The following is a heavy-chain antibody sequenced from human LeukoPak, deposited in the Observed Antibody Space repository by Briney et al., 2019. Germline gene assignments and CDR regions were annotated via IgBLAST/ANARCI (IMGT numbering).Heavy chain of an antibody. CDR3: ARSLYSGYDHEAAFDI. Sequence: GESLKISCKGSGYSFTSYWIGWVRQMPGKGLEWMGIIYPGDSDTRYSPSFQGQVTISADKSISTAYLQWSSLKASDTAMYYCARSLYSGYDHEAAFDIWGQGTMVTASS. CDR2: IYPGDSDT. J-gene: IGHJ3*02. D-gene: IGHD5-12*01. CDR1: GYSFTSYW. V-gene: IGHV5-51*01.